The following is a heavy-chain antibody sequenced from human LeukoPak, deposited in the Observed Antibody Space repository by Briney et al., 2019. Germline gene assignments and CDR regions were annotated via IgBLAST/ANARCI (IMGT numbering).Heavy chain of an antibody. D-gene: IGHD2/OR15-2a*01. CDR2: IDADNDDT. CDR1: GYTVTSYA. Sequence: GASVKVSCTTSGYTVTSYAMHWVRQVPGQRLEWMGWIDADNDDTKYSQKFQGRVTITRDTSASTGYMELSSLRSEDTAVYYCARGELSTRAYRLDVWGQGTTVTVSS. V-gene: IGHV1-3*01. CDR3: ARGELSTRAYRLDV. J-gene: IGHJ6*02.